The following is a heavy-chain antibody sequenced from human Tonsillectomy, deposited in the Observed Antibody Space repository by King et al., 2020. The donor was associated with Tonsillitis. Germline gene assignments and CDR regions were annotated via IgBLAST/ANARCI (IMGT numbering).Heavy chain of an antibody. D-gene: IGHD1-26*01. J-gene: IGHJ4*02. V-gene: IGHV3-7*01. CDR2: IKQDGSEK. CDR3: ARGGYSGSRLYYFDY. Sequence: VQLVESGGGLVQPGGSLSLSCAASGFTFSSYWMSWVRQAPGKGLEWVANIKQDGSEKYYVDSVKGRFTISRDNAKNSLYLQMNSLRAEDTAVYYCARGGYSGSRLYYFDYWGQGTLVTVSS. CDR1: GFTFSSYW.